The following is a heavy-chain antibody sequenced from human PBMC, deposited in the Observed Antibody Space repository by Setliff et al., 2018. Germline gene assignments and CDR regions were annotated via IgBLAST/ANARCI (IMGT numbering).Heavy chain of an antibody. CDR3: ARMSGFFYIDV. D-gene: IGHD3-3*01. CDR2: IYYSGST. J-gene: IGHJ6*04. V-gene: IGHV4-39*07. CDR1: GGSISSSSYY. Sequence: VSGGSISSSSYYWGWIRQSPGKGLEWIATIYYSGSTYYNPSLKSRVTISVDTSKNQFSLQLSSVTAADTAVYYCARMSGFFYIDVWGKGTTVTVSS.